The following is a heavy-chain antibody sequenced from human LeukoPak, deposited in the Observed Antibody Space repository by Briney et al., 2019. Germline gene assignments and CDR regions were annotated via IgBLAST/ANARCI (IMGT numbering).Heavy chain of an antibody. D-gene: IGHD2-2*01. V-gene: IGHV1-24*01. CDR1: GYTLTKLS. Sequence: GASVKVSCKVSGYTLTKLSMHRVRQAPGKGLEWTGGFDPEDGETIYAQKFQGRVTMTEDTSTDTAYMELSSLRSEDTAVYYCATSVGSSWYQLLDYWGQGTLVTVSS. J-gene: IGHJ4*02. CDR3: ATSVGSSWYQLLDY. CDR2: FDPEDGET.